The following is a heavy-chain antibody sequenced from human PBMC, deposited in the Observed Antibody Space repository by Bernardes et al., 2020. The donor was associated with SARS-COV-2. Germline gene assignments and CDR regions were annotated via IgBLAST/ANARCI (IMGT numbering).Heavy chain of an antibody. CDR2: IDPTDSYT. CDR3: LGVARDSSGWYSGY. V-gene: IGHV5-10-1*01. CDR1: GYSFTSYW. J-gene: IGHJ4*02. D-gene: IGHD6-19*01. Sequence: GESLKISCKDSGYSFTSYWISWVRQMPGKGLEWMGKIDPTDSYTNYSPSFQGHVTISADKSISTAYLQWSRLKASDTAMYYCLGVARDSSGWYSGYWGQGTLVTVSS.